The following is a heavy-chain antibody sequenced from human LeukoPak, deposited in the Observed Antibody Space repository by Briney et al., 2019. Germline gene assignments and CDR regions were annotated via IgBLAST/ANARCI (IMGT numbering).Heavy chain of an antibody. J-gene: IGHJ4*02. CDR1: GGSISSSNW. CDR3: ARLKYSSSWPRTLGGYFDY. CDR2: IYHSGST. Sequence: PSGTVSLTCAVSGGSISSSNWWSWVRQPPGKGLEWIGEIYHSGSTNYNPSLKSRVTISVDKSKNQFSLKLSSVTAADTAVYYCARLKYSSSWPRTLGGYFDYWGQGTLVTVSS. V-gene: IGHV4-4*02. D-gene: IGHD6-13*01.